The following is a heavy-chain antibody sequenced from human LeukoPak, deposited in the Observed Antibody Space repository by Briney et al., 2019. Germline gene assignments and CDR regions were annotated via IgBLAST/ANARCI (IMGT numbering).Heavy chain of an antibody. CDR3: ARVLRDYGDYFDY. J-gene: IGHJ4*02. V-gene: IGHV3-30*02. CDR2: IRYDGSNK. D-gene: IGHD4-17*01. CDR1: GFTFSSYG. Sequence: GGSLRLSCAASGFTFSSYGMHWVRQAPGKGLEWVAFIRYDGSNKYYADSVKGRFTISRDNSKNTLYLQMNSLRAEDTALYYCARVLRDYGDYFDYWGQGTLVTVSS.